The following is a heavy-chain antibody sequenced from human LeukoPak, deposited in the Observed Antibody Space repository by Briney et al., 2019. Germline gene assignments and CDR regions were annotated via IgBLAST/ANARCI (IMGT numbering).Heavy chain of an antibody. CDR3: ARGPSYGSGSSPDY. Sequence: GASVKVSCKASGYAFTGYYMHWVRQAPGQGLEWMGWINPNSGGTNYAQKFQGRVTMTRDTSISTAYMELSRLRSDGTAVYYCARGPSYGSGSSPDYWGQGTLVTVSS. V-gene: IGHV1-2*02. J-gene: IGHJ4*02. CDR1: GYAFTGYY. D-gene: IGHD3-10*01. CDR2: INPNSGGT.